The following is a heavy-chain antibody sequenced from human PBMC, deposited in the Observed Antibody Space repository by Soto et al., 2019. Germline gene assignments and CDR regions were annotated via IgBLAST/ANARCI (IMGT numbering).Heavy chain of an antibody. CDR3: ARGDTVTDEPNYDY. D-gene: IGHD4-4*01. Sequence: GGSLRLSCAASGFTFSSYSMNWVRQAPGKGLEWVSYISSSGSTIYYADSVKGRFTISRDNAKNSLYLQMNSLRAEDTAVYYCARGDTVTDEPNYDYWGQGTLVTVSS. CDR2: ISSSGSTI. CDR1: GFTFSSYS. V-gene: IGHV3-48*01. J-gene: IGHJ4*02.